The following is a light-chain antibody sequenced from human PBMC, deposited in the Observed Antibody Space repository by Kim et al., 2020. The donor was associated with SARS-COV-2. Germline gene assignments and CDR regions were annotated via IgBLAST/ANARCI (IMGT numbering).Light chain of an antibody. J-gene: IGLJ3*02. Sequence: APGKTARLTWGGRGIGTKGVHWYQKRPGQAPILVIYRDFDRPGGIPARFSGSNSANTATLIIRGVEAGDEADYYCQVWDSDNDDRVFGGGTRLTVL. CDR2: RDF. CDR3: QVWDSDNDDRV. V-gene: IGLV3-21*04. CDR1: GIGTKG.